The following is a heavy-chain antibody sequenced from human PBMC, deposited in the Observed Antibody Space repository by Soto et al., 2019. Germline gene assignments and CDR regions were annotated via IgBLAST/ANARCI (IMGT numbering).Heavy chain of an antibody. D-gene: IGHD1-26*01. CDR2: SNPSGGNT. CDR3: ARGSQVGVRYHFDY. V-gene: IGHV1-46*01. Sequence: QVQLVQSGAEVKRPGASVRLSCKTSGYSFASHYIHWVRQAPGQGLQWMALSNPSGGNTNVAQRFQGRVTLTKDRSSRTVYMELITLTSAATAIYDCARGSQVGVRYHFDYCGPGTRITVSS. CDR1: GYSFASHY. J-gene: IGHJ4*02.